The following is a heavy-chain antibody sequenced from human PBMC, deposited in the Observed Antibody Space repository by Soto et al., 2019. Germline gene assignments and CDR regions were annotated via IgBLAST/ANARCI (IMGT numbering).Heavy chain of an antibody. D-gene: IGHD6-13*01. CDR2: ISYDGSNK. Sequence: QVQLVESGGGVVQPGRSLRLSCAASGFTFSSYAMHWVRQAPGKGLEWVAVISYDGSNKYYADSVKGRFTISRDHSKNTLYLQLNSLSAEDTAVYYCERDRRDHSSSWWGYFDYWGQGTLVTVS. V-gene: IGHV3-30-3*01. CDR1: GFTFSSYA. J-gene: IGHJ4*02. CDR3: ERDRRDHSSSWWGYFDY.